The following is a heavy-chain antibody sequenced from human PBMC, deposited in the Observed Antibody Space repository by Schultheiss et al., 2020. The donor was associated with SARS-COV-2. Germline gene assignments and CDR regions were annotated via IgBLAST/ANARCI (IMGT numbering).Heavy chain of an antibody. CDR2: IDWDDDK. D-gene: IGHD3-3*01. V-gene: IGHV2-70*12. CDR1: GFSLSTSGMC. J-gene: IGHJ6*02. Sequence: SGPTLVKPTQTLTLTCTFSGFSLSTSGMCVSWIRQPPGKALEWLALIDWDDDKYYSTSLKTRLTISKDTSKSQVVLTMTNMDPVDTATYYCAHSRITIFGVVQHYYYYGMDVWGQGTTVTVSS. CDR3: AHSRITIFGVVQHYYYYGMDV.